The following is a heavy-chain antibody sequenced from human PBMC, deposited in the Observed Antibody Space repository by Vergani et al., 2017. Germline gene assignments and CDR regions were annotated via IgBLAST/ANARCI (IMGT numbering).Heavy chain of an antibody. CDR3: ARPPTYTDS. CDR2: IYPADSDT. V-gene: IGHV5-51*03. CDR1: EYSFGNYW. J-gene: IGHJ4*02. Sequence: EVELGQSGREMRKPGESVKISCKGSEYSFGNYWIGWVRPMPGKGLEGMGIIYPADSDTRYSPSFQGQVTISADKSISTAFLQWDSLKASVTALSYCARPPTYTDSWGQGTLVTVSS.